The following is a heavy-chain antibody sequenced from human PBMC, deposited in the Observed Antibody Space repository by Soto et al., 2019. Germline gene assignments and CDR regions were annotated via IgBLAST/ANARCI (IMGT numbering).Heavy chain of an antibody. CDR2: ISGSGGST. J-gene: IGHJ4*02. CDR1: GFTFSSYA. CDR3: ARDPFGYYVNYYDY. D-gene: IGHD1-26*01. V-gene: IGHV3-23*01. Sequence: PGGSLRLSCAASGFTFSSYAMSWVRQAPGKGLEWVSGISGSGGSTYYADSVKGRFTISRDDSKNTLYLQMNSLRAEDTAIFYCARDPFGYYVNYYDYWGQGALVTVSS.